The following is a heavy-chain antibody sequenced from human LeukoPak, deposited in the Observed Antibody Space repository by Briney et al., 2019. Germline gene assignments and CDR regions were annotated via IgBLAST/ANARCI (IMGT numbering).Heavy chain of an antibody. J-gene: IGHJ3*01. CDR2: ICTSGGT. CDR1: GGSISNLDYY. D-gene: IGHD2-2*01. CDR3: AGRGSSSGTFDV. Sequence: SETLSLTCTVSGGSISNLDYYWTWIRQPAGKRLEWIGRICTSGGTNYNPSLKSRVPMSVDKSKNQISLNLASLTAADTALYYCAGRGSSSGTFDVWGPGTFVTASS. V-gene: IGHV4-61*02.